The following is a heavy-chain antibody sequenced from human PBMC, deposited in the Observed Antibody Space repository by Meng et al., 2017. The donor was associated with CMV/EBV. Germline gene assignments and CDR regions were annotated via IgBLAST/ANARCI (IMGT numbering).Heavy chain of an antibody. CDR2: ISISSSYI. V-gene: IGHV3-21*01. J-gene: IGHJ4*02. D-gene: IGHD3-22*01. CDR3: ASTNELITYYYDSSGYLDY. Sequence: GGSLRLSCAASGFTFSSYSMNWVRQAPGKGLEWVSSISISSSYIYYADSVKGRFTISRDNAKNSLYLQMNSLRAEDTAVYYCASTNELITYYYDSSGYLDYWGQGTLVTVSS. CDR1: GFTFSSYS.